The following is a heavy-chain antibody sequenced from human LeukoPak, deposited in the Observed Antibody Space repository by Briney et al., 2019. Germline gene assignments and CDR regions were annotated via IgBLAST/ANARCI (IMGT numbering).Heavy chain of an antibody. CDR2: ISGSGDST. J-gene: IGHJ4*02. CDR3: AKSRSPLTNLNYFDY. CDR1: GFTLNSYA. D-gene: IGHD1-1*01. V-gene: IGHV3-23*01. Sequence: GRSLRLSCAASGFTLNSYAMSWVRQAPGKGLEWVSGISGSGDSTYNADSVKGRFTISRDSSTNTLYLQMNSLRAEDTAVYYCAKSRSPLTNLNYFDYWGQGTLVTVSS.